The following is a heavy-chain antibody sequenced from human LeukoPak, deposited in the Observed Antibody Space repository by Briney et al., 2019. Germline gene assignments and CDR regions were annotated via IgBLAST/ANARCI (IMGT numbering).Heavy chain of an antibody. D-gene: IGHD2-2*01. CDR1: GGSISGYY. V-gene: IGHV4-59*01. CDR3: ARWYCSRGTCYYLDY. J-gene: IGHJ4*02. CDR2: IYYNERT. Sequence: SETLSLTCAVSGGSISGYYWSWIRQSPGRGLEYIGHIYYNERTDYNPSLKSRVTISVDTSRNQFSLRLNSVTAADTAVYFCARWYCSRGTCYYLDYWGQGTLVTVSS.